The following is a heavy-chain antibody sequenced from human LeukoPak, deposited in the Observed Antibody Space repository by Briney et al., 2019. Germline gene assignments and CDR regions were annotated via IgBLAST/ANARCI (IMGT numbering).Heavy chain of an antibody. V-gene: IGHV3-30*02. CDR3: AKGLYYKGRSGYPA. CDR2: IGYDGSNK. D-gene: IGHD3-22*01. CDR1: GFTFTNYG. Sequence: GGSLRLSCAASGFTFTNYGMHWVRQAPGKGPEWVAFIGYDGSNKYYADSVKGRFTVSRDKSKNTLYLQMNSLRTEDTAVYYCAKGLYYKGRSGYPAWGQGTLVTISS. J-gene: IGHJ5*02.